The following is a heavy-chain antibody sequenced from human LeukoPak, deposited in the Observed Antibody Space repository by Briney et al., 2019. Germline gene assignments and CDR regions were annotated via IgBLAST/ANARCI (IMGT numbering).Heavy chain of an antibody. CDR1: GFTFSTYG. Sequence: GGSLRLSCAASGFTFSTYGMQGVRQVPGKGVEGVSYISGSSDSIKYAESVKGRFTNPRDNAKNSLYLHLSSLRPDDTAVYYCTRGYSTTPGDYWGQGTLVTVSS. V-gene: IGHV3-48*04. CDR2: ISGSSDSI. D-gene: IGHD2-15*01. J-gene: IGHJ4*02. CDR3: TRGYSTTPGDY.